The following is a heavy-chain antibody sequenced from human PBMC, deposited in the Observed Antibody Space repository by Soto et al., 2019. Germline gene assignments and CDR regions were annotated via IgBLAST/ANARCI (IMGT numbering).Heavy chain of an antibody. V-gene: IGHV4-61*01. J-gene: IGHJ6*02. CDR2: IFFTGSA. CDR1: GCSVSTGSYN. Sequence: PSETLSVTCPVSGCSVSTGSYNWSWIRLPPGKTLEWIGNIFFTGSAHYNPSLNNRVTMSVDTSKDQFSLTLTSVTAADTAVYYCARDGHGMDVWGQGTTVTVSS. CDR3: ARDGHGMDV.